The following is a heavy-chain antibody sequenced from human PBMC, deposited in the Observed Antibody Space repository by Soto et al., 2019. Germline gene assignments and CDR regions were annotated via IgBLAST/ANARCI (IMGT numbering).Heavy chain of an antibody. J-gene: IGHJ5*02. V-gene: IGHV3-13*01. CDR3: ARTASYWHGGGGWFDP. CDR2: IGTQHDT. Sequence: EVQLVESGGGLVQPGGSLRLSCAASGFTFSAYDMHWVRQPAGKGLEWVSTIGTQHDTYYPDSVKGRFTVSRENAKNSLFFQMNSRGTGGTGLYYCARTASYWHGGGGWFDPWGQGTLVTVSS. D-gene: IGHD2-8*02. CDR1: GFTFSAYD.